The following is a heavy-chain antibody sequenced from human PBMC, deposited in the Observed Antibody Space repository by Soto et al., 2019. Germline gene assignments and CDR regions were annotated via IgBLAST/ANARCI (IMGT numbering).Heavy chain of an antibody. Sequence: SETLSLTCTVSGGSVRSGSYYWSWIRQPPGKGLEWIGFIYYTGTTNYNPSLKSRVTISVDTSNNQFSLNLLSLTAADTAVYYCARERTGDPTFFDYWGQGALVTVSS. CDR3: ARERTGDPTFFDY. J-gene: IGHJ4*02. V-gene: IGHV4-61*01. CDR2: IYYTGTT. D-gene: IGHD1-1*01. CDR1: GGSVRSGSYY.